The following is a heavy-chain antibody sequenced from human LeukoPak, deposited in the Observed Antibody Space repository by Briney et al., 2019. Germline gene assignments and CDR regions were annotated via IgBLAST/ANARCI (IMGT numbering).Heavy chain of an antibody. Sequence: GGSLRLSXAASGFTFRSYWMSWVRQAPGKGLEWVANIKQDGSEKYYVDSVKGRFTISRDNAKNSLYLQMNSLRAEDTAVYYCARPHSGSYAFDIWGQGTMVTVSS. J-gene: IGHJ3*02. CDR3: ARPHSGSYAFDI. V-gene: IGHV3-7*03. D-gene: IGHD1-26*01. CDR1: GFTFRSYW. CDR2: IKQDGSEK.